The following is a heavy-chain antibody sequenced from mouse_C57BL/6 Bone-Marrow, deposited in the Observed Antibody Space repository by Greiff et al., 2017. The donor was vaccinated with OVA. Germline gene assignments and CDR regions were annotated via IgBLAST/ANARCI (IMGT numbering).Heavy chain of an antibody. CDR1: GYTFTGYW. CDR2: ILPGSGST. Sequence: VQLQQSGAELMKPGASVKLSCKATGYTFTGYWIEWVKQRPGHGLEWIGEILPGSGSTNYNEKFKGKATFTADTSSNTAYMQLSSLTTEDSAIYYCARSPNPDGSSYGAMDYWGQGTSVTVSS. V-gene: IGHV1-9*01. CDR3: ARSPNPDGSSYGAMDY. D-gene: IGHD1-1*01. J-gene: IGHJ4*01.